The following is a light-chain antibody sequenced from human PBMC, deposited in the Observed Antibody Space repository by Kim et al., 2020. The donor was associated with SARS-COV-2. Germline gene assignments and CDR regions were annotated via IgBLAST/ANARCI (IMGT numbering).Light chain of an antibody. J-gene: IGLJ3*02. Sequence: GQRVTTECTGGSAKFGSHYANWYQLIPGTAPEFLIYGNNQRPSGVPDRFSGSKSGTSASLAISGLQSEDEADYYCAASDSSLNGWVFGGGTQLTVL. CDR3: AASDSSLNGWV. V-gene: IGLV1-44*01. CDR2: GNN. CDR1: SAKFGSHY.